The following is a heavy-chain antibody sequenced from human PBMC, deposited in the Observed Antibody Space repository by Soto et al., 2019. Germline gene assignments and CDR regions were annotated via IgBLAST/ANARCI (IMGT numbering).Heavy chain of an antibody. Sequence: LRLSCAASGFNVNSDYMNWVRQTPGKGLEWVASIYSGETTYYADSVRGRFTISSDKSKNTLYFQLSSLRIEDTAVYYCTRDGRGLGRLSLFEYWGQGVLVTV. V-gene: IGHV3-53*01. CDR2: IYSGETT. D-gene: IGHD2-21*02. CDR1: GFNVNSDY. CDR3: TRDGRGLGRLSLFEY. J-gene: IGHJ4*02.